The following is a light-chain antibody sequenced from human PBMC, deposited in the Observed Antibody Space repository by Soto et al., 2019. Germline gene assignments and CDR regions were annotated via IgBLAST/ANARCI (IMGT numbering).Light chain of an antibody. CDR3: QQSHSTPWT. J-gene: IGKJ1*01. CDR1: QSISGY. Sequence: DIQMTQSPSSLSASVGDRVTITCRASQSISGYLNWYQQKPAKAPKLLIYAASSLQSGVPSRFSGSGSGTDFTLTISSLQREDFATYYCQQSHSTPWTFGQGTRVEIK. CDR2: AAS. V-gene: IGKV1-39*01.